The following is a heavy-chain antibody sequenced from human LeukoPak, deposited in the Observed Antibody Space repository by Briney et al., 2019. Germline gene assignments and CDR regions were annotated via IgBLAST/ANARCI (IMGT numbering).Heavy chain of an antibody. Sequence: GASVKVSCKASGGTFSSYAVSWVRQAPGQGLEWMGGIIPIFGTANYAQKFQGRVTITADESTSTAYMELSSLRSDDTAVYYCARDPDVFGILRWGQGTLVTVSS. D-gene: IGHD3-3*01. CDR1: GGTFSSYA. CDR3: ARDPDVFGILR. J-gene: IGHJ4*02. CDR2: IIPIFGTA. V-gene: IGHV1-69*01.